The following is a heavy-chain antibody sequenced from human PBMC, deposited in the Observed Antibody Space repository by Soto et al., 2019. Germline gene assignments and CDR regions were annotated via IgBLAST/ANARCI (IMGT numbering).Heavy chain of an antibody. J-gene: IGHJ1*01. CDR3: VRGYCTTSPCSGDFQF. V-gene: IGHV1-46*01. CDR1: GYKFTTYF. D-gene: IGHD2-15*01. CDR2: IHPSGDT. Sequence: VQLVQSGAELKKPGASVKVACKASGYKFTTYFIHWVRQAPGQGLEWMGMIHPSGDTGYAQKFRGRVTMTIVTSTTTAYMELRNLTSEDTAVYVSVRGYCTTSPCSGDFQFWGQGTLVTVSS.